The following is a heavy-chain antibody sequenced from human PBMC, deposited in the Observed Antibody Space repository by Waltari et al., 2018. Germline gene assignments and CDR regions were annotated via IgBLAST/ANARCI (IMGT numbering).Heavy chain of an antibody. CDR1: GFTFDDYA. V-gene: IGHV3-9*03. CDR3: AKDRGWGYSSSWSAFDY. Sequence: EVQLVESGGGLVQPGRSLRLSCAASGFTFDDYAMHWVRQAPGKGLEWVSGISWNSAGIGYADSVKGRFTISRDNAKNSLYLQMNSLRAEDMALYYCAKDRGWGYSSSWSAFDYWGQGTLVTVSS. D-gene: IGHD6-13*01. J-gene: IGHJ4*02. CDR2: ISWNSAGI.